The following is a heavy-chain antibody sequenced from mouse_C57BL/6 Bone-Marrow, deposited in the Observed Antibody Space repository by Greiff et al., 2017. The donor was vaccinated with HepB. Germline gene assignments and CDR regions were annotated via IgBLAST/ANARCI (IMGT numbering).Heavy chain of an antibody. Sequence: EVQLQESGGGLVKPGGSLKLSCAASGFTFSDYGMHWVRQAPEKGLEWVAYISSGSSTIYYADTVKGRFTISRDNAKNTLFLQMTSLRSEDTAMYYCARGYYGSSPAWFAYWGQGTLVTVSA. V-gene: IGHV5-17*01. CDR2: ISSGSSTI. CDR3: ARGYYGSSPAWFAY. J-gene: IGHJ3*01. CDR1: GFTFSDYG. D-gene: IGHD1-1*01.